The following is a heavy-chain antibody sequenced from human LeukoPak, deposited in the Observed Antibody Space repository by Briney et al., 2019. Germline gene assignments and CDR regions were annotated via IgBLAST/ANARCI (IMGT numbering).Heavy chain of an antibody. CDR2: IYYSGST. J-gene: IGHJ3*02. CDR1: GVSISSSSYY. Sequence: PSETLSLTCTASGVSISSSSYYWGWIRQPPGKGLEWIGSIYYSGSTYYNPSLKSRVTISVDTSKNQFSLKLSSVTAADTAVYYCARPIYYQDAFDIWGQGTMVTVSS. D-gene: IGHD3-22*01. V-gene: IGHV4-39*01. CDR3: ARPIYYQDAFDI.